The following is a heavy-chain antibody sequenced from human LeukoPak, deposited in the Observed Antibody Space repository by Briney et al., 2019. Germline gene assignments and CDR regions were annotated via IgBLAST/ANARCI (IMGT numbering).Heavy chain of an antibody. CDR2: IIPIFGTA. Sequence: AASVKVSCKASGGTFSSYAISWVRQAPGQGLEWIGGIIPIFGTANYAQKFQGRVTITADESTSTAYMELSSLRSEDTAVYYCARGGIAAAGTHARAKNYYYYMDVWGKGTTVTISS. V-gene: IGHV1-69*13. D-gene: IGHD6-13*01. CDR1: GGTFSSYA. J-gene: IGHJ6*03. CDR3: ARGGIAAAGTHARAKNYYYYMDV.